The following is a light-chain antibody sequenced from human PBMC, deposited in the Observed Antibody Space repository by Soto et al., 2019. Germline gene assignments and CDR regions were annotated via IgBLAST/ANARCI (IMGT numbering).Light chain of an antibody. CDR2: GAS. CDR1: QSVGSSY. V-gene: IGKV3-20*01. Sequence: EIVLTQSPGTLSLSPGERATLSCRASQSVGSSYLAWYQQKPGQAPRLLIYGASSRATGIPARFTGSGSGTDFSLTISRLEPEDSAVYYCQRYGTSPTFGGGTKVEIK. J-gene: IGKJ4*01. CDR3: QRYGTSPT.